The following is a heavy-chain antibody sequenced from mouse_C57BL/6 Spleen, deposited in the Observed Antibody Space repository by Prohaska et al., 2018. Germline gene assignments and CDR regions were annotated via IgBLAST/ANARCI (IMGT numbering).Heavy chain of an antibody. J-gene: IGHJ1*03. D-gene: IGHD1-1*01. CDR3: TRSNYYGRGPSYFDV. CDR2: IDPETGGT. CDR1: GYTFTDYE. V-gene: IGHV1-15*01. Sequence: QVQLQQSGAELVRPGASVTLSCKASGYTFTDYEMHWVKQTPVHGLEWIGAIDPETGGTAYNQKFKGKAILTADKSSSTAYMELRSLTSEDSAVYYCTRSNYYGRGPSYFDVWGTGTTVTVSP.